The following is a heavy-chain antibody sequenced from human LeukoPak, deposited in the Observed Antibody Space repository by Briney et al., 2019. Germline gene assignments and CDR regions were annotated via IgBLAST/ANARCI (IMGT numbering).Heavy chain of an antibody. CDR1: GGSFSGYY. CDR3: AREWVTTCWFDP. V-gene: IGHV4-34*01. D-gene: IGHD4-17*01. CDR2: INHSGST. J-gene: IGHJ5*02. Sequence: SETLSLTCAVYGGSFSGYYWSWIRQPPGKGLEWIGEINHSGSTNYNPSLKSRVAISVDTSKNQFSLKLSSVTAADTAVYYCAREWVTTCWFDPWGQGTLVTVSS.